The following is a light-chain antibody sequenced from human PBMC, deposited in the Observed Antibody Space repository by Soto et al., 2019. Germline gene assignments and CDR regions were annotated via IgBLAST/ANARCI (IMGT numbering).Light chain of an antibody. CDR2: TAS. V-gene: IGKV1-39*01. J-gene: IGKJ2*01. CDR1: QDLSGY. CDR3: QQSHSTPYT. Sequence: DIQLTQSPSSLSVSIGDRVTITCRASQDLSGYLNWYRQKPGRAPELLIYTASTLQTGVPSRFSGRGSETDCTLTISSLHSDDLATYFCQQSHSTPYTFGQGTKVEL.